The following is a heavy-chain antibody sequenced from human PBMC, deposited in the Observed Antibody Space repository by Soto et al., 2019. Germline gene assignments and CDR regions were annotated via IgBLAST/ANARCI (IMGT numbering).Heavy chain of an antibody. CDR1: GFTFSSYG. CDR2: ISYDGSNK. D-gene: IGHD6-6*01. Sequence: QVQLVESGGGVVQPGRSLRLSCAACGFTFSSYGMHWVRQAPGKGLEWVAVISYDGSNKYYADSVKGRFTISRDNSKNTLYLQMNSLRAEDTAVYYCAKELRYSSSSRGYYFDYWGQGTLVTVSS. V-gene: IGHV3-30*18. J-gene: IGHJ4*02. CDR3: AKELRYSSSSRGYYFDY.